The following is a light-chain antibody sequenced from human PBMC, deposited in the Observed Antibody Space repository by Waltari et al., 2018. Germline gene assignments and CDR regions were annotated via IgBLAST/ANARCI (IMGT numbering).Light chain of an antibody. Sequence: EIVITQSPATLSVSPGERGTLSCRASQTISTNLAWYQQKPGQAPRVLIYAASTRATGIPARFSGSGSGTDFTLTISSLQSEDFAVYFCQHYNEWPLTFGGGTKVEIK. CDR2: AAS. V-gene: IGKV3-15*01. CDR3: QHYNEWPLT. J-gene: IGKJ4*01. CDR1: QTISTN.